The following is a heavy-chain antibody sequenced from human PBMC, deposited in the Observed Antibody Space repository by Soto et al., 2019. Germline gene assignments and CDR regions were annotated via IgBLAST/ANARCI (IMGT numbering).Heavy chain of an antibody. J-gene: IGHJ5*02. CDR3: TKKRYFAWREPNWFDP. CDR1: GFTFSSYA. V-gene: IGHV3-23*01. D-gene: IGHD3-9*01. CDR2: ISGSGGST. Sequence: HPGGSLRLSCAASGFTFSSYAMSWVRQAPGKGLEWVSAISGSGGSTYYADSVKGRFTISRDNSKNTLYLQMNSLRAEDTAVYYGTKKRYFAWREPNWFDPWGQGTLVTVSS.